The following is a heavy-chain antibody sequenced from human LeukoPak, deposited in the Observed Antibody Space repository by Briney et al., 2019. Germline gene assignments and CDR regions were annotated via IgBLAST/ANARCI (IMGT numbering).Heavy chain of an antibody. CDR3: ARRGNDYVWGSYRGSLGF. CDR2: IYHSGST. J-gene: IGHJ4*02. V-gene: IGHV4-38-2*01. CDR1: GYSINSGFY. D-gene: IGHD3-16*02. Sequence: SETLSLTCAVSGYSINSGFYWGWSRQPPGKGLEGIGRIYHSGSTYYNPSLKSRFTMSVATSKNQFSLKLSSVTAADTAVYYCARRGNDYVWGSYRGSLGFWGQGALVTVSS.